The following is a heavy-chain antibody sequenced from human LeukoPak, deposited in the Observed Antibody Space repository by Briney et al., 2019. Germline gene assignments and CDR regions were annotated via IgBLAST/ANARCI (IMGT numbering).Heavy chain of an antibody. CDR2: ISANNGDT. CDR1: GYTFFSYG. Sequence: ASVKVSCKTSGYTFFSYGITWVRQAPGQGLEWMGWISANNGDTKYAPKFQGRVTMTTESNTRTAYLDVRCLRSDDTAVYYCARDGVHSGTTDFWGQGTLITVAS. J-gene: IGHJ4*02. CDR3: ARDGVHSGTTDF. V-gene: IGHV1-18*01. D-gene: IGHD1-1*01.